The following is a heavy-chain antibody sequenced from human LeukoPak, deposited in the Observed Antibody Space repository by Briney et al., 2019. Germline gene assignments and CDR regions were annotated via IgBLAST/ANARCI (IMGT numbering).Heavy chain of an antibody. CDR1: GGTFSSYA. CDR3: ARDDGGNFNDAFDI. CDR2: IIPIFGTA. J-gene: IGHJ3*02. D-gene: IGHD4-23*01. V-gene: IGHV1-69*13. Sequence: ASVKVSCKASGGTFSSYAISWVRQAPGQGLEWMGGIIPIFGTANYAQKFQGRVTITADESTSTAYMELSSLRSEDTAVYYCARDDGGNFNDAFDIWGQGTMVTVSS.